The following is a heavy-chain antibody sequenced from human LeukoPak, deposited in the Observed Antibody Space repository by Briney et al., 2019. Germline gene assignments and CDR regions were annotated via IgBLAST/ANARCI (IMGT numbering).Heavy chain of an antibody. V-gene: IGHV4-34*01. CDR1: GVSFSGYY. D-gene: IGHD2-2*01. CDR3: ARDGSTSPYYYYYYGMDV. CDR2: INHSGST. J-gene: IGHJ6*02. Sequence: SETLSLTCAVYGVSFSGYYWSWIRQPPGKGMEWIGEINHSGSTNYNPSLKSRVTISVDTSKNQFSLKLSSVTAADTAVYYCARDGSTSPYYYYYYGMDVWGQGTTVTVSS.